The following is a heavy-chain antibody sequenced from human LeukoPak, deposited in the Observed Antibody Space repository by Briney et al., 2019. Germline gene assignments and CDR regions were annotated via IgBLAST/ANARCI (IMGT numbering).Heavy chain of an antibody. CDR1: GGSISNYY. D-gene: IGHD5-18*01. CDR2: IYYTGNT. Sequence: SETLSLTCTVSGGSISNYYWNWIRQPPGKGLEWIGYIYYTGNTNYNPSLKSRVTISVDTSKNQFSLKLSSVTAADTAVYYCARRWTSGYSHGSVNYWGQGTLVTVSS. CDR3: ARRWTSGYSHGSVNY. J-gene: IGHJ4*02. V-gene: IGHV4-59*12.